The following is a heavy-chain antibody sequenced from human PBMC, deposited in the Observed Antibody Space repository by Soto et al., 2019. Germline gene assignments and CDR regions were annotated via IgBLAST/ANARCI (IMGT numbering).Heavy chain of an antibody. V-gene: IGHV4-61*08. CDR3: ARVPIDTYMIYWSDP. J-gene: IGHJ5*02. D-gene: IGHD3-16*01. CDR2: IYFSGRT. CDR1: GDSVSSGDYY. Sequence: SETLSITCTVSGDSVSSGDYYWTWIRQPPGKGLEWVGHIYFSGRTNYIPSLESRVTISLDTSKNQFSLKLTSVTAADTAVYYCARVPIDTYMIYWSDPWGQGTLVTV.